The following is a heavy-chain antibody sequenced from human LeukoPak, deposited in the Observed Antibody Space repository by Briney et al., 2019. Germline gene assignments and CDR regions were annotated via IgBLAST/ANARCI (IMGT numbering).Heavy chain of an antibody. Sequence: GGSLRLSRAASGFTFTSYSMSWVRQAPGKGLEWVSGTSDRGDYTYYADSVKGRFTISRDSSKNTLFLQMNSLRAEDTALYFCARKAQYNGHYPLDYWGQGTLVTVSS. CDR3: ARKAQYNGHYPLDY. CDR2: TSDRGDYT. CDR1: GFTFTSYS. V-gene: IGHV3-23*01. D-gene: IGHD1-7*01. J-gene: IGHJ4*02.